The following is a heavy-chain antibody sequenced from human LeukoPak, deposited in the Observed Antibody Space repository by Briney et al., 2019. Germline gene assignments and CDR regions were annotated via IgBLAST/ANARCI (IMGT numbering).Heavy chain of an antibody. J-gene: IGHJ3*02. CDR3: ARWGESGDYAVHAFDI. CDR1: GVSISNYY. D-gene: IGHD2-21*02. Sequence: SETLSLTCTVSGVSISNYYWNWMRQSPGKGLEWIGYSHYSGTTNYNPSLNSRVTMSVDTSKSQFSLKLSSVSAADTAVYYCARWGESGDYAVHAFDIWGQGTMGTVSS. V-gene: IGHV4-59*01. CDR2: SHYSGTT.